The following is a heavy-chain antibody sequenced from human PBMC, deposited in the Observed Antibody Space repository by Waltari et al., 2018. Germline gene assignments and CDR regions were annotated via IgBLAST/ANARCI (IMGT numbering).Heavy chain of an antibody. J-gene: IGHJ4*02. CDR1: GFRFDESA. CDR3: VKGHYYDNNGYFDY. Sequence: EVQLVESGGRLVQPGRSLRLSCAASGFRFDESAMHWVRQSPGKGLGCVSGINFNSDKINYADSVKGRFTISRDNAKNSLYLQINSLRAEDTALYYCVKGHYYDNNGYFDYWGQGTLVTVSS. D-gene: IGHD3-22*01. CDR2: INFNSDKI. V-gene: IGHV3-9*01.